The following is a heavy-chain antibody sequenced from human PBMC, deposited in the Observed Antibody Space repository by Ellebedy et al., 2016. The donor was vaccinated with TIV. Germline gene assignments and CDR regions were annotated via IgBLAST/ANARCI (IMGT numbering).Heavy chain of an antibody. CDR2: ISYDGDIK. J-gene: IGHJ4*02. V-gene: IGHV3-30*04. CDR1: GFTFDAFA. CDR3: ARDGSNSDYYPYFAYFFDY. D-gene: IGHD3-22*01. Sequence: GGSLRLSXAASGFTFDAFALHWVRQAPGKGLEWVGVISYDGDIKYYADSVQGRFTISRDNSANTLYLEMSNLRPGDTAIYYCARDGSNSDYYPYFAYFFDYWGQGSLVTVSS.